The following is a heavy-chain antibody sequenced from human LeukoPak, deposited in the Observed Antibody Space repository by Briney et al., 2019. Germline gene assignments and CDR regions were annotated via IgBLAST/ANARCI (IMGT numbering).Heavy chain of an antibody. CDR2: IHSDGSST. V-gene: IGHV3-74*01. D-gene: IGHD2-2*01. CDR3: ARGVGYCSSTSCYWWFDP. CDR1: GFTFSSYW. J-gene: IGHJ5*02. Sequence: PGGSLRLSCAASGFTFSSYWMHWVRQAPGKGLVWVSRIHSDGSSTSYADSVKGRFTISRDNAKNTLYLQMNSLRAEDTAVYYCARGVGYCSSTSCYWWFDPWGQGTLVTVSS.